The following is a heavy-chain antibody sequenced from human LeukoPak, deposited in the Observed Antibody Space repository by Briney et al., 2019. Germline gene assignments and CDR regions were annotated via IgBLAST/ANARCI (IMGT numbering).Heavy chain of an antibody. D-gene: IGHD6-13*01. V-gene: IGHV4-34*01. CDR2: INHSGST. J-gene: IGHJ4*02. CDR3: ARGSRRYSSSWYLN. CDR1: GGSFSGYY. Sequence: SKTLSLTCAVYGGSFSGYYWSWIRQPPGKGLEWIGEINHSGSTNYNPSLKSRVTISVDTSKNQFSLKLSSVTAADTAVYYCARGSRRYSSSWYLNWGQGTLVTVSS.